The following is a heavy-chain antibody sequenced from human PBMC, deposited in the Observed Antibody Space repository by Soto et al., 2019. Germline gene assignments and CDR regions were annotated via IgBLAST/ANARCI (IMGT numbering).Heavy chain of an antibody. CDR2: ISAYNGNT. V-gene: IGHV1-18*01. Sequence: GASVKVSCKASGYTFTSYGISWVRQAPGQGLEWMGWISAYNGNTNYAQKLQGRVTMTTDTSTSTAYMELRSLRSDDTAVYYCARGSSGYSSSWYVFGWFDPWGQGTLVTVSS. CDR1: GYTFTSYG. D-gene: IGHD6-13*01. J-gene: IGHJ5*02. CDR3: ARGSSGYSSSWYVFGWFDP.